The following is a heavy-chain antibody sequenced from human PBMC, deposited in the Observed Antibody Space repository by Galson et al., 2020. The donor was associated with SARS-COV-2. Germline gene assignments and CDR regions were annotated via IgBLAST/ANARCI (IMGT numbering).Heavy chain of an antibody. Sequence: GESLKISCAASGFPFSTYAMHWVRQDPGKGLEWVAAISYDGSYKHDVDSLKGRFTISRDNSKNTLYLQMNSLRPEDTAVYYCASSPSIAGSGTRFSFQHWGQGTLVTVSS. D-gene: IGHD6-6*01. CDR3: ASSPSIAGSGTRFSFQH. J-gene: IGHJ1*01. CDR1: GFPFSTYA. CDR2: ISYDGSYK. V-gene: IGHV3-30*01.